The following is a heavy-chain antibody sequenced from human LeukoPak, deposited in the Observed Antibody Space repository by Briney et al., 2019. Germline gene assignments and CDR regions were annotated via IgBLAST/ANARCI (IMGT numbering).Heavy chain of an antibody. CDR3: AKESDSFDY. CDR2: ISYDGSNK. Sequence: GGSLRLSCAASGFTFSSYGMHWVRQAPGKGLEWVAVISYDGSNKYYADSVKGRFTISRDNSKNTLYLQMNSLRAEDTAVYYCAKESDSFDYWGQGTLVTVSS. J-gene: IGHJ4*02. CDR1: GFTFSSYG. V-gene: IGHV3-30*18.